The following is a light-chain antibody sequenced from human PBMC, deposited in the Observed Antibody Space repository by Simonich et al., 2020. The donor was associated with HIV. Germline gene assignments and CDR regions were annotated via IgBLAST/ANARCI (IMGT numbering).Light chain of an antibody. CDR2: EDS. Sequence: SNELTQPPSVSVSPGQAARITCSGDALPKKSASWSQQRSGQAPVLVIYEDSKRPSGIPGRFSGSSSGTMATLTIRGAQVEDEADYYCYSTDSSDNSVFGGGTKLTVL. CDR3: YSTDSSDNSV. J-gene: IGLJ2*01. CDR1: ALPKKS. V-gene: IGLV3-10*01.